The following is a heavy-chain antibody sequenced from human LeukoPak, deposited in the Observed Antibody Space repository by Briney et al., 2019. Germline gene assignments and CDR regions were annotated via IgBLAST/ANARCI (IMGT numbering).Heavy chain of an antibody. V-gene: IGHV3-30*04. CDR2: ISYDGSNK. D-gene: IGHD5-18*01. Sequence: GRSLRLSCAASGFTFSSYAMHWVRQAPGKGLEWAAVISYDGSNKYYADSVKGRFTISRDNSKNTLYLQMNSLRAEDTAVYYCARDSLRGYSYGAGNYYFDYWGQGTLVTVSS. CDR1: GFTFSSYA. CDR3: ARDSLRGYSYGAGNYYFDY. J-gene: IGHJ4*02.